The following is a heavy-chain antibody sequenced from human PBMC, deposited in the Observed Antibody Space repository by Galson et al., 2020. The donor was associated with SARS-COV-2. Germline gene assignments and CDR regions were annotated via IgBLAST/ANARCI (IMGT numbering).Heavy chain of an antibody. Sequence: SETLSLTCTVSGGSISSSSYYWGWIRQPPGKGLEWIGSIYYSGSTYYNPSLKSRVTISVDTSKNQFSLKLSSVTAADTAVYYCARTGGLYYDMTGSTRNWFDPWGQGTLVTVSS. J-gene: IGHJ5*02. CDR1: GGSISSSSYY. V-gene: IGHV4-39*01. D-gene: IGHD3-9*01. CDR2: IYYSGST. CDR3: ARTGGLYYDMTGSTRNWFDP.